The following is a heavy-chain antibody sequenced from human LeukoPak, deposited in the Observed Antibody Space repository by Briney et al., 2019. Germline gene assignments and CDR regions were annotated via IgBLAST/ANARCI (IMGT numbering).Heavy chain of an antibody. J-gene: IGHJ5*02. D-gene: IGHD3-3*01. CDR2: IYYSGST. CDR1: GVSISSYY. CDR3: ARGGYDFGFDP. V-gene: IGHV4-59*01. Sequence: PSETLSLTCTVSGVSISSYYWSWIRQPPGKGLEWIAYIYYSGSTNYNPSLKSRVTISVDTTKNQFSLKLSSVTAADTAVYYCARGGYDFGFDPWGQGTLVTVSS.